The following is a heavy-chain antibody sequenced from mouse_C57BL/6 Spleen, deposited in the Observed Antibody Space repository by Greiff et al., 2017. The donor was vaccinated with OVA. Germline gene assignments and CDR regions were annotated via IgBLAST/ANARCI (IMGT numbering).Heavy chain of an antibody. D-gene: IGHD2-5*01. CDR1: GYTFTEYT. CDR2: FYPGSGSI. J-gene: IGHJ2*01. Sequence: QVQLQQSGAELVKPGASVKLSCKASGYTFTEYTIHWVKQRSGQGLEWIGWFYPGSGSIKYNEKFKDKATLTADKSSSTVYMELSRLTSEDSAVYFCARHEGAYYSNSYYFDYWGQGTTLTVSS. V-gene: IGHV1-62-2*01. CDR3: ARHEGAYYSNSYYFDY.